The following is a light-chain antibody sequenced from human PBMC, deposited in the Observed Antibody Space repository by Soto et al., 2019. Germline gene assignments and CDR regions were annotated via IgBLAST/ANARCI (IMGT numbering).Light chain of an antibody. Sequence: QSVLTQPASVSGSPGQSITISCTGPSSDVGSYNLVSWYQQYPGKAPKLIIFEVFKRPSGVSHRFSGSKSGNTPSLTISGLQAEDEANYYCCSYAGRATYVFGGGTKLTVL. CDR2: EVF. CDR1: SSDVGSYNL. CDR3: CSYAGRATYV. J-gene: IGLJ2*01. V-gene: IGLV2-23*02.